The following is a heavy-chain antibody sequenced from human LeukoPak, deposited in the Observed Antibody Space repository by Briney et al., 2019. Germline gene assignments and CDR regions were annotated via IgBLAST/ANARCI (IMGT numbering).Heavy chain of an antibody. CDR2: ISSGSTTI. Sequence: GGSLRLSCAASGFTFTKYSMHWVRQTPGKGLEWVSYISSGSTTIYYTDSVKGRFTISRDNAKNSLYLQMNRLRAEDTAVYYCAXREXTTMVRGGVDYWGQGTLVTVSS. V-gene: IGHV3-48*01. J-gene: IGHJ4*02. D-gene: IGHD3-10*01. CDR3: AXREXTTMVRGGVDY. CDR1: GFTFTKYS.